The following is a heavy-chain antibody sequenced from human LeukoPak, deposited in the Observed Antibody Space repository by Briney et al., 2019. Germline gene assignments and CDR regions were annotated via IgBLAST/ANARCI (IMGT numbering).Heavy chain of an antibody. Sequence: PSETLSLTCAVYGGSFSGYYWSWIRQPPGKGLEWIGEIKHSGSTNYNPSLKSRVTISVDTSKNQFSLKLSSVTAADTAVYYCARVHVVVPAAMFYYYYYYMDVWGKGTTVTVSS. J-gene: IGHJ6*03. CDR2: IKHSGST. CDR3: ARVHVVVPAAMFYYYYYYMDV. CDR1: GGSFSGYY. V-gene: IGHV4-34*01. D-gene: IGHD2-2*01.